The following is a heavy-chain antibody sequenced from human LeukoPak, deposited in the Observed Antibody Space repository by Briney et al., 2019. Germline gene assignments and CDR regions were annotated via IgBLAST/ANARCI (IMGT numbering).Heavy chain of an antibody. V-gene: IGHV3-23*01. Sequence: GGSLRLSCAASGFSFSSHGMSWVRQAPWKGPEWVSSISSGSDYTFYADSVKGRFTISRDNSKNTLYLQMNSLRAGDTAIYHCAKIGVIGNWYYDVWGRGTLVTVSS. CDR2: ISSGSDYT. CDR1: GFSFSSHG. D-gene: IGHD3-10*01. J-gene: IGHJ2*01. CDR3: AKIGVIGNWYYDV.